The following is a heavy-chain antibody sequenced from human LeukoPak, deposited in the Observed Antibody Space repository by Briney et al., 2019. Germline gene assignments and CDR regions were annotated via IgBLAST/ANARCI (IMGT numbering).Heavy chain of an antibody. CDR2: IWYGGSNK. Sequence: SGGSLRLSCAASGFTFSSYGMHWVRQAPGKGLEWVAVIWYGGSNKYYADSVKGRFTISRDNSKNTLYLQMNSLRAEDTAVYYCAMLAAHPEAFDYWGQGTLVTVSS. V-gene: IGHV3-33*08. J-gene: IGHJ4*02. CDR3: AMLAAHPEAFDY. D-gene: IGHD6-13*01. CDR1: GFTFSSYG.